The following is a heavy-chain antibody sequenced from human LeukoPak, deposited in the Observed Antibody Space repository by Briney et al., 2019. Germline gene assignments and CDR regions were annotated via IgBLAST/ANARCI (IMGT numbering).Heavy chain of an antibody. D-gene: IGHD4-17*01. CDR3: ARAPSPHDYGDYSSLYFDY. V-gene: IGHV3-21*01. Sequence: PGGSLRLSCAASGFTFSSYSMNWVRQAPGKGLEWVSSISSSSSYIYYADSVKGRFTISRDNAKNSLYLQMNSLRAEDTAVYYCARAPSPHDYGDYSSLYFDYWGQGTLVTVSS. CDR2: ISSSSSYI. J-gene: IGHJ4*02. CDR1: GFTFSSYS.